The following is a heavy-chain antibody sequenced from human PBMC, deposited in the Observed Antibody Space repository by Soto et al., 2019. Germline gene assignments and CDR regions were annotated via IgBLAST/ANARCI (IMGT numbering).Heavy chain of an antibody. J-gene: IGHJ3*02. CDR2: ISYDGSNK. CDR3: ARGGSDYGQRLGAFDI. V-gene: IGHV3-30*03. CDR1: GFTFSSYG. Sequence: GGSLRLSCAASGFTFSSYGMHWVRQAPGKGLEWVAVISYDGSNKYYADSVKGRFTISRDNSKNTLYLQVNSLRAEDTAVYYCARGGSDYGQRLGAFDIWGQGTMVTVSS. D-gene: IGHD4-17*01.